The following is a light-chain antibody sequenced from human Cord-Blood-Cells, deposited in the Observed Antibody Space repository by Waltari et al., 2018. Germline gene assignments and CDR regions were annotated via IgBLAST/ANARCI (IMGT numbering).Light chain of an antibody. Sequence: QSALTQPPSASGSPGQSVTISCTGTSSDVGGYHYVPWYQQHPGNAPKLMIYEVSKRPSGVPDRFSGSKSGNTASLTVSGLQAEDEADYYCSSYAGSNNVVFGGGTKLTVL. CDR3: SSYAGSNNVV. V-gene: IGLV2-8*01. CDR2: EVS. CDR1: SSDVGGYHY. J-gene: IGLJ2*01.